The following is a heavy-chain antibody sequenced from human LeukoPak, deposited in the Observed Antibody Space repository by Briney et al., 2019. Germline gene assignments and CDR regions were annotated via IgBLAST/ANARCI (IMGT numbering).Heavy chain of an antibody. CDR2: IFYSGST. V-gene: IGHV4-59*08. Sequence: SETLSLTCTVSGGSISTYYWSWIRQPPGKGLEWIGYIFYSGSTNYNPSLKSRVTISVGTSKNQFSLKLSSVTAADTAVYYCARGSGYDGYYYGMDVWGQGTTVTVSS. CDR3: ARGSGYDGYYYGMDV. CDR1: GGSISTYY. D-gene: IGHD5-12*01. J-gene: IGHJ6*02.